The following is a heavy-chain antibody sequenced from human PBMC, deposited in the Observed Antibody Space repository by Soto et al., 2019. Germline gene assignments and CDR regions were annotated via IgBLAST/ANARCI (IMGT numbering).Heavy chain of an antibody. J-gene: IGHJ4*02. CDR3: ARWELTGPFDY. D-gene: IGHD1-26*01. CDR2: IYYSGST. CDR1: GGSISSGDYY. Sequence: PSETLSLTCTVSGGSISSGDYYWSWIRQPPGKCLEWIGYIYYSGSTYYNPSLKSRVTISVDTSKNQFSLKLSSVTAADTAVYYCARWELTGPFDYWGQGTLVTVSS. V-gene: IGHV4-30-4*01.